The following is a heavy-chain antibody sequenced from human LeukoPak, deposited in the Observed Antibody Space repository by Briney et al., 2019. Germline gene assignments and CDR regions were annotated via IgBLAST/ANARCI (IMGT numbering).Heavy chain of an antibody. V-gene: IGHV3-30*18. CDR2: ISYDGSNK. J-gene: IGHJ4*02. CDR1: GFTFSSYG. CDR3: AETAPWYDILTGYYSF. D-gene: IGHD3-9*01. Sequence: GGSLRLSCATSGFTFSSYGMHWVRQAPGKGLEWVAVISYDGSNKYYADCVKGPFTISRDNSKNTLYLQMNSLRAEDTAVYYCAETAPWYDILTGYYSFWGQGTLVTVSS.